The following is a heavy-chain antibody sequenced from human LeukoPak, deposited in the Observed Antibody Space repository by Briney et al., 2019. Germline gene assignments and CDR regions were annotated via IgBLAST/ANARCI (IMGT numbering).Heavy chain of an antibody. CDR2: IKQDGSEK. J-gene: IGHJ4*02. CDR1: GFTFSSYS. CDR3: ASDGHPFES. V-gene: IGHV3-7*01. Sequence: GGSLRLSCAASGFTFSSYSMNWVRQAPGKGLEWVANIKQDGSEKYYVDSVKGRFTISRDNAKNSVYLQMNSLRAEDTAVYYCASDGHPFESWGQGARVTVSS.